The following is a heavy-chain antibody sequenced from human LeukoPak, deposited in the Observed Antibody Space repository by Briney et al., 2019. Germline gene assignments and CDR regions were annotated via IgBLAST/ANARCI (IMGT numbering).Heavy chain of an antibody. CDR2: IYYSGST. J-gene: IGHJ4*02. CDR1: GGSISSGDYY. V-gene: IGHV4-30-4*08. Sequence: TSQTLSLTCTVSGGSISSGDYYWSWIRQPPWKGLEWIAYIYYSGSTYYNPSLKSRVTISVHTSKNPFSRKLSSVTAADRAVYYCAREAGGSYDCRGQGTPGTVSS. D-gene: IGHD1-26*01. CDR3: AREAGGSYDC.